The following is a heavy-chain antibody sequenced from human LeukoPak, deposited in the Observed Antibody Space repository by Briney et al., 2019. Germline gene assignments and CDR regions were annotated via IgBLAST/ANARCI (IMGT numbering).Heavy chain of an antibody. CDR3: ARDRIVLMVYAIQDYYYYGMDV. Sequence: ASVKVSCKPSGCTFTVYYMYWVRHAPGQGREWMGCIIPIIGGTNYAQKFQGRVTMTRDTSISTAYMELSRLRSDDTAVYYCARDRIVLMVYAIQDYYYYGMDVWGQGTTVTVSS. CDR2: IIPIIGGT. V-gene: IGHV1-2*02. D-gene: IGHD2-8*01. J-gene: IGHJ6*02. CDR1: GCTFTVYY.